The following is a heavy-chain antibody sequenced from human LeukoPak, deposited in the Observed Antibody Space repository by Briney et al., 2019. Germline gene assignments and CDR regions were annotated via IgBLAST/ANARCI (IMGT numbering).Heavy chain of an antibody. CDR3: ARDPLYYYDSSGYYSEGSYYGMDV. V-gene: IGHV3-21*01. CDR1: GLTYSSYS. Sequence: GGPLSLPCAPSGLTYSSYSMNGAPRAPGRGREGVCSIISSSSYIYCEDSVKGRFTISRDNAKNSLYLQMNSLRAEDTAVYYCARDPLYYYDSSGYYSEGSYYGMDVWGQGTTVTVSS. J-gene: IGHJ6*02. CDR2: IISSSSYI. D-gene: IGHD3-22*01.